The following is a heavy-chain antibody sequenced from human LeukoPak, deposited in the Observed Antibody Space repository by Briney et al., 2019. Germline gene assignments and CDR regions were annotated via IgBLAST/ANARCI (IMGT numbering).Heavy chain of an antibody. CDR1: GGSISSYY. Sequence: SETLSLTCTVSGGSISSYYWSWIRQPPGKGLEWIGYIYYSGSTNYNPSLKSRVTISVDTSKNQFSLKLSSVTAADTAVYYCARVNWVAATLNIDYWAREPWSPSPQ. CDR3: ARVNWVAATLNIDY. J-gene: IGHJ4*02. D-gene: IGHD2-15*01. V-gene: IGHV4-59*01. CDR2: IYYSGST.